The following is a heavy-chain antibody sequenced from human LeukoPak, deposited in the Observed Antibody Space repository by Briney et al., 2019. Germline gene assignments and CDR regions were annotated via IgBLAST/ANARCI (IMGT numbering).Heavy chain of an antibody. D-gene: IGHD6-13*01. Sequence: GGSLRLSCAASGFTFSSYAMSWVRQAPGKGLEWVSAISGSGGSTYYADSVKGRFTTSEDNSKNTLYLQMNSLRAEDTAVYYCAKDRLVPQFDYWGQGTLVTVSS. CDR1: GFTFSSYA. CDR3: AKDRLVPQFDY. CDR2: ISGSGGST. J-gene: IGHJ4*02. V-gene: IGHV3-23*01.